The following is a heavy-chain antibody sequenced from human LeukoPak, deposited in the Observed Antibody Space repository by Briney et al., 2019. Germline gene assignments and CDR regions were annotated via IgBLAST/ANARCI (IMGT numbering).Heavy chain of an antibody. D-gene: IGHD3-3*01. CDR2: IYSGGST. CDR3: ARDLGPTIRFGYYYMDV. V-gene: IGHV3-66*01. Sequence: GGSLRLSCAASGFTVSSNYMSWVRQAPGKGLEWVSVIYSGGSTYYADSVKGRFTISRDNSKNTLYLQMNSLRAEDTAVYYCARDLGPTIRFGYYYMDVWGKGTTVTVSS. J-gene: IGHJ6*03. CDR1: GFTVSSNY.